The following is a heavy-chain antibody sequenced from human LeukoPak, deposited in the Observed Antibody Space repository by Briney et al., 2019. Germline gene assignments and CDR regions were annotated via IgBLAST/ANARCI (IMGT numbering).Heavy chain of an antibody. CDR1: GGPISSYY. J-gene: IGHJ4*02. D-gene: IGHD5-12*01. V-gene: IGHV4-59*08. CDR2: IYYSGST. CDR3: ARHTGGYNYEIGY. Sequence: SETLSLTCTVSGGPISSYYWSWIRQPPGKGLEWIGYIYYSGSTNYNPSLKSRVTISVDTSKNQFSLKLSSVTAADTAVYYCARHTGGYNYEIGYWGQGTLVTVSS.